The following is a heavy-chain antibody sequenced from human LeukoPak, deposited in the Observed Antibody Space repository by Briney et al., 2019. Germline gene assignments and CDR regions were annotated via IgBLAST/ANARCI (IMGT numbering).Heavy chain of an antibody. V-gene: IGHV4-34*01. CDR2: INHSGST. D-gene: IGHD4-23*01. Sequence: TSETLSPTCAVYGGSFSGYYWSWIRQPPGKGLEWIGEINHSGSTNYNPSLKSRVTISVDTSKNQFSLKLSSVTAADTAVYYCARGRATTVVTPVDYWGQGTLVTVSS. CDR3: ARGRATTVVTPVDY. J-gene: IGHJ4*02. CDR1: GGSFSGYY.